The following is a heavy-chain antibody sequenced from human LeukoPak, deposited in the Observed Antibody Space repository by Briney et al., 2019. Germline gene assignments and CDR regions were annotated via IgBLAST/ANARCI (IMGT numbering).Heavy chain of an antibody. CDR1: GGSISSGGYY. CDR2: IYHSGST. D-gene: IGHD5-24*01. V-gene: IGHV4-30-2*01. Sequence: SQTLSLTCTVSGGSISSGGYYWSWIRQPPGKGLEWIGYIYHSGSTYYNPSLKSRVTISVDRSKNQFSLKLSSVTAADTAVYYCARAYNQDEAFGIWGQGTMVTVSS. CDR3: ARAYNQDEAFGI. J-gene: IGHJ3*02.